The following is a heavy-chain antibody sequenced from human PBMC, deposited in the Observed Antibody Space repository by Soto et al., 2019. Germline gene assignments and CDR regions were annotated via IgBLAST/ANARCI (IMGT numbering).Heavy chain of an antibody. CDR2: IYYSGTT. CDR1: GGSVSSGSYY. CDR3: ARLAHGYFAY. J-gene: IGHJ4*02. D-gene: IGHD3-3*02. Sequence: KPSETLSLTCTVSGGSVSSGSYYWSWIRQPPGKGLEWIGYIYYSGTTNYNPSLKSRVTISLDTSKNQFLLKLSSVTAADTAVYYCARLAHGYFAYCGQGSLVTVSS. V-gene: IGHV4-61*01.